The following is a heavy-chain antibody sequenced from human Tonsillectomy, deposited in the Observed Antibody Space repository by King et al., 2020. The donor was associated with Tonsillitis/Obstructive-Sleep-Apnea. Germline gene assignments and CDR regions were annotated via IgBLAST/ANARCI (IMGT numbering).Heavy chain of an antibody. CDR1: GGSISSYY. CDR2: IYYSGST. Sequence: VQLQESGPGLVKPSETLSLTCTVSGGSISSYYWSWIRQPPGKGLEWIGYIYYSGSTNYNPSLKSRVTISVDTSKNQFSLKLSSVTAADTAVYYCARAGGSTYYYFWSGYYPDYYYYYMDVWGKGTTVTVSS. J-gene: IGHJ6*03. V-gene: IGHV4-59*01. D-gene: IGHD3-3*01. CDR3: ARAGGSTYYYFWSGYYPDYYYYYMDV.